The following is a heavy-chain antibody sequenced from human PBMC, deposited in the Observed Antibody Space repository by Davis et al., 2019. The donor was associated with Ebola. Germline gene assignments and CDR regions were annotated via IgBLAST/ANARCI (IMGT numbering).Heavy chain of an antibody. Sequence: GSLRLSCTVSGGSISSHYWSWIRQPPGKGLEWIGYNYYSGRTNYNPSLKSRVTISVDTSKNQFSLKLSSVTAADTAVYYCARDFGCSGGSCYYYGMDVWGKGTTVTVSS. J-gene: IGHJ6*04. V-gene: IGHV4-59*11. CDR1: GGSISSHY. D-gene: IGHD2-15*01. CDR2: NYYSGRT. CDR3: ARDFGCSGGSCYYYGMDV.